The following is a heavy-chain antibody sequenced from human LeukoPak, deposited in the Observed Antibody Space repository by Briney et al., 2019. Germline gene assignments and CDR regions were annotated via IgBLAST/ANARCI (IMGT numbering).Heavy chain of an antibody. J-gene: IGHJ4*02. V-gene: IGHV4-59*01. CDR1: DGAITGYY. D-gene: IGHD6-13*01. Sequence: SETLSLTCTVSDGAITGYYWGWIRQPPGKGLEWIGHIPFGGSTNYNPSLKNRLTILVDTSKNYLSLKLNSVTSADTAVYYCARGYSTSWTYYFDYWGQGALVTVSS. CDR3: ARGYSTSWTYYFDY. CDR2: IPFGGST.